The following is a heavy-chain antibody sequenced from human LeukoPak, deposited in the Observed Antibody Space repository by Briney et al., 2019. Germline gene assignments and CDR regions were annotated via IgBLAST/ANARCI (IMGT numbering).Heavy chain of an antibody. J-gene: IGHJ4*02. V-gene: IGHV3-30-3*01. D-gene: IGHD6-19*01. CDR1: GFTFSSYA. CDR2: ISYDGSKK. Sequence: GGSLRLSCSASGFTFSSYAMHWVRQAPGKGLEWVAVISYDGSKKYYADSVKGRFTISRDNSKNTLYLQMNSLRAEDTAVYYCARSVAGRSPLDYWGQGTLVTVSS. CDR3: ARSVAGRSPLDY.